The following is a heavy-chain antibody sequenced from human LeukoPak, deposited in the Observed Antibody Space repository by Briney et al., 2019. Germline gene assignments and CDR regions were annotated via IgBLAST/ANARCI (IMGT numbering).Heavy chain of an antibody. CDR2: IRSKANSYAT. CDR1: GFTFSGSA. CDR3: TTRNLYSSSWYLDY. J-gene: IGHJ4*02. V-gene: IGHV3-73*01. Sequence: GGSLRLSCAASGFTFSGSAMHWVRQASGKGLEWVGRIRSKANSYATAYAASVKGRFTISRDDSKNTAYLQMNSLKTEDTAVYHCTTRNLYSSSWYLDYWGQGTLVTVSS. D-gene: IGHD6-13*01.